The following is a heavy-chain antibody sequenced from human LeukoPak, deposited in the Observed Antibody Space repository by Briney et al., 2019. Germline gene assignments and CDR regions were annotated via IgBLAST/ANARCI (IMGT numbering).Heavy chain of an antibody. Sequence: GASVKVSCKASGYTFTSYDINWVRQATGQGLEWMGWMNPNSGNTGYAQKFQGRVTMTRNTSISTAYMELSSLRSEDTAVYYCARGLILYDFWSGYYTGIRDNWFDPWGQGTLVTVSS. CDR2: MNPNSGNT. J-gene: IGHJ5*02. V-gene: IGHV1-8*01. D-gene: IGHD3-3*01. CDR3: ARGLILYDFWSGYYTGIRDNWFDP. CDR1: GYTFTSYD.